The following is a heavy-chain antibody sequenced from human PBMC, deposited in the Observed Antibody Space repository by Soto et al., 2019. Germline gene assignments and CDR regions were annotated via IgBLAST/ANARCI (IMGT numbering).Heavy chain of an antibody. CDR2: ISGSGDNT. J-gene: IGHJ5*02. Sequence: EVQLLESGGGLVQPGGSLRLSCTASGFTFSTYAMSWVRQAPGKGLEWVSSISGSGDNTYYKDSVKGRFTISRDNSRNTLFLQMNSLRAEDTAVYYCAKDRLSSGSGVRFDPWGQGTLVTVSS. D-gene: IGHD3-22*01. CDR1: GFTFSTYA. CDR3: AKDRLSSGSGVRFDP. V-gene: IGHV3-23*01.